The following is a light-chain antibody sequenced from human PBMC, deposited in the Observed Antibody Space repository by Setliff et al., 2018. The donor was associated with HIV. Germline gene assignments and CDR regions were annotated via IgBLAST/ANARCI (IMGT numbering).Light chain of an antibody. CDR2: DVT. V-gene: IGLV2-14*03. CDR1: SSDVGAYNY. Sequence: QSALTQPRSVSGSPGQSVTFSCTGSSSDVGAYNYVSWYQQRPGTAPKLIIYDVTKRPSGVPDRFSASKSGDTASLTISGLQAEDEADYYCNSYTSSSALPYVFGTGTKVTVL. J-gene: IGLJ1*01. CDR3: NSYTSSSALPYV.